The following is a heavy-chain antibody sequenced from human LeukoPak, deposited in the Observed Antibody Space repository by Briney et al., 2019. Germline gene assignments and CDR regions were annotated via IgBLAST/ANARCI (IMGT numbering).Heavy chain of an antibody. D-gene: IGHD3-22*01. CDR3: ARVRGYYDSSGYYVY. J-gene: IGHJ4*02. V-gene: IGHV1-2*02. CDR1: GYTFTGYY. CDR2: IHPNSGDT. Sequence: GASVKVSCKASGYTFTGYYMHWMRQAPGQGLEWMGWIHPNSGDTNYAQKFQGRVTMTRDTSISTAYMELRSLRSDDTAVYYCARVRGYYDSSGYYVYWGQGTLVTVSS.